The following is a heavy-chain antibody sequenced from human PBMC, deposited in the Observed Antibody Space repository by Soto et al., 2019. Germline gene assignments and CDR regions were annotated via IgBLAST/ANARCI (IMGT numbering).Heavy chain of an antibody. D-gene: IGHD6-13*01. J-gene: IGHJ6*02. CDR3: VKPSRDSSTLMDV. V-gene: IGHV3-64D*08. CDR2: ISSNGGST. CDR1: GFTFSSYA. Sequence: GGSLRLSCSASGFTFSSYAMHWVRQAPGKGLEYVSAISSNGGSTYYADSVKGRFTISRDNSKNTLYLQMSSLRAEDTAVYYCVKPSRDSSTLMDVWGQGTTVTVSS.